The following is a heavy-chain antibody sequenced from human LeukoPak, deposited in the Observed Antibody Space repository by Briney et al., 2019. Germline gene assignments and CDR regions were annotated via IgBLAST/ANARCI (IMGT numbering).Heavy chain of an antibody. V-gene: IGHV4-34*01. Sequence: SESLSLTCAVYGGSFSGYYWSWIRQPPGKGLEWIGEINHSGSTNYNPSLKSRVTISVDTSKNQFSLKLSSVIAADTAVYYCAGYYYDSSRIPNWFDPWGQGTLVTVSS. D-gene: IGHD3-22*01. CDR3: AGYYYDSSRIPNWFDP. J-gene: IGHJ5*02. CDR1: GGSFSGYY. CDR2: INHSGST.